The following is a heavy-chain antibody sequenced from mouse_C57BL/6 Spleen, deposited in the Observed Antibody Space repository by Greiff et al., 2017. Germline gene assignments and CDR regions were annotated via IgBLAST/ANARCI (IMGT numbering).Heavy chain of an antibody. D-gene: IGHD2-4*01. V-gene: IGHV1-69*01. J-gene: IGHJ2*01. CDR3: ARRNGDDYDGELLDY. CDR2: IDPSDSYT. CDR1: GYTFTSYW. Sequence: QVQLQQPGAELVMPGASVKLSCKASGYTFTSYWMHWVKQRPGQGLEWIGEIDPSDSYTNYNQKFKGKSTLTVDKSSSTAYMQLSSLTSEESAVYYWARRNGDDYDGELLDYWDQGTTHTVSA.